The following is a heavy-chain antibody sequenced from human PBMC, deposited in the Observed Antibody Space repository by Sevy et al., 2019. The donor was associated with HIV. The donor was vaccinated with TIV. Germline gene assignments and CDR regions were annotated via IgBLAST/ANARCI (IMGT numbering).Heavy chain of an antibody. CDR2: ISTGGSTI. Sequence: GGCLRLSCAASGFTFIDYYMSWIRQAPGKGLECLSYISTGGSTIYYADSVKGRFTISRDNAKNSLYLQMNSLRAEDTAVYYCARVTYYYDSSGYFHYGMDVWGQGTTVTVSS. CDR1: GFTFIDYY. J-gene: IGHJ6*02. D-gene: IGHD3-22*01. V-gene: IGHV3-11*01. CDR3: ARVTYYYDSSGYFHYGMDV.